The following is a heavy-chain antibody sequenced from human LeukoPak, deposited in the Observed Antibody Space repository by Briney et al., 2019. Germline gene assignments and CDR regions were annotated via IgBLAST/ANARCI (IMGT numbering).Heavy chain of an antibody. CDR2: ISGSGGST. J-gene: IGHJ4*02. D-gene: IGHD3-22*01. CDR1: GFTFSSYA. CDR3: AKNPFQDYYDSSGPYFDY. Sequence: GGSLRLSCAASGFTFSSYAMSWVRQAPGKGLEWVSAISGSGGSTYYADSVKGRFTISRDNSKNTLYLQMSSLRAEDTAVYYCAKNPFQDYYDSSGPYFDYWGQGTLVTVSS. V-gene: IGHV3-23*01.